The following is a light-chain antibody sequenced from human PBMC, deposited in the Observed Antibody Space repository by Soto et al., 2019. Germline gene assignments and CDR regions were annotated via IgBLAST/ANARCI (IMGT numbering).Light chain of an antibody. V-gene: IGKV3-20*01. CDR2: GAY. Sequence: IVLTQSPGTLSLSPGERATLSCRASQSVSNNYLAWYQQKPGQAPRLLIYGAYTRATGIPVRFSGSGSGTDFTLTISRLEPEDFAVYYCQQYGSSPPVTFGQGTKVDIK. CDR1: QSVSNNY. CDR3: QQYGSSPPVT. J-gene: IGKJ1*01.